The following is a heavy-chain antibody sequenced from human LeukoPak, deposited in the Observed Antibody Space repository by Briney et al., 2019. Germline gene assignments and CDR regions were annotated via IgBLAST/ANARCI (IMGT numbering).Heavy chain of an antibody. D-gene: IGHD6-19*01. V-gene: IGHV4-38-2*01. CDR1: GYSISSGYY. J-gene: IGHJ2*01. CDR3: ARTAVRWYFDF. Sequence: SETLSLTCAVSGYSISSGYYWGWIRQPPGKGLEWIGNIYHSGSTYYNPSLKSRVTISVDTSKNQFSLKLISVTAADTAVYYCARTAVRWYFDFWGRGSLVTVSS. CDR2: IYHSGST.